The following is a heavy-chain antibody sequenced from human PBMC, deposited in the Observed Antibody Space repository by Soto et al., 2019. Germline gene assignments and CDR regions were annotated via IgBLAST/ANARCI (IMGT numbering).Heavy chain of an antibody. CDR2: INAGTGNT. Sequence: ASVKVSCKTFGYTFTNYVIHWVRQAPGQGLEWMGWINAGTGNTKYSQKLQDRLTISRDTSAATAYLDLSRLASEDTAVYYCARGRASWYWDFWGHGTQVTVSS. V-gene: IGHV1-3*01. J-gene: IGHJ4*01. D-gene: IGHD2-8*02. CDR1: GYTFTNYV. CDR3: ARGRASWYWDF.